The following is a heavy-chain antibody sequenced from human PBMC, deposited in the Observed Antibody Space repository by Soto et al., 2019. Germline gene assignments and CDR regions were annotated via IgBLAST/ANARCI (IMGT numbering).Heavy chain of an antibody. D-gene: IGHD3-3*01. CDR3: NRGSEYDFWSGYL. CDR2: IVPMFGTS. Sequence: QERLVQSGAEVRKPGSSVKVSCKVTGGTSTRYAINWVRQAPGQGLGWMGGIVPMFGTSKYAQKSQGRVTITADTSTNIAYMELRILRSEDTAVYYCNRGSEYDFWSGYLWGQGTLVSVSS. J-gene: IGHJ4*02. CDR1: GGTSTRYA. V-gene: IGHV1-69*06.